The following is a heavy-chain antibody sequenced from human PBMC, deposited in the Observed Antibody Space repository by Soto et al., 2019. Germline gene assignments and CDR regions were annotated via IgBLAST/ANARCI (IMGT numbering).Heavy chain of an antibody. D-gene: IGHD2-2*01. Sequence: EVQLLESGGALVQPGGSLRLSCAASGFTFSSYAMTWVRQAPGKGLEWVSGISGSGGRTYYADPVKGRFTISRDNSKNTLYLQMYSLRAEDTAVYYCAKDRECSSSSCLFENWGQGTLVTVSS. CDR3: AKDRECSSSSCLFEN. CDR2: ISGSGGRT. J-gene: IGHJ4*02. CDR1: GFTFSSYA. V-gene: IGHV3-23*01.